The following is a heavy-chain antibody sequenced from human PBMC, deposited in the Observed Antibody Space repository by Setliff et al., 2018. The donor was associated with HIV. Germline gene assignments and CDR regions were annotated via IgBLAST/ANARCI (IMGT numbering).Heavy chain of an antibody. CDR1: GGSTSSYC. D-gene: IGHD2-21*01. Sequence: SETLSLTCTVSGGSTSSYCWNWIRQSPGRGLEWIGFIFSSGNTKYNPSLQSRVTMSIDTSKNQFSLKLTSVTAADTAVYYCAILSGKSLILDTWGQGTLVTVSS. CDR2: IFSSGNT. V-gene: IGHV4-4*09. J-gene: IGHJ5*02. CDR3: AILSGKSLILDT.